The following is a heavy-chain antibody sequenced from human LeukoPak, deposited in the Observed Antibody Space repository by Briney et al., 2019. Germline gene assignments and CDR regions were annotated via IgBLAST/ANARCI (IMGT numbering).Heavy chain of an antibody. CDR1: GFTFSSYA. Sequence: GGSLRLSCAASGFTFSSYAMSWVRQAPGKGLEWVSAISGSGGSTCYADSVKGRFTISRDNSKNTLYLQMNSLRAEDTAVYYCAKEGGSLWFGELLYQFDYWGQGTLVTVSS. CDR2: ISGSGGST. V-gene: IGHV3-23*01. D-gene: IGHD3-10*01. CDR3: AKEGGSLWFGELLYQFDY. J-gene: IGHJ4*02.